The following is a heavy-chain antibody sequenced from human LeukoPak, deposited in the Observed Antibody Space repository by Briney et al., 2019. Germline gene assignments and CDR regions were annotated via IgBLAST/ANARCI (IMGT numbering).Heavy chain of an antibody. Sequence: PSETLSLTCTVSGGSISGYYWSWIRQPPGKGLEWIGEINHSGSTNYNPSLKSRVTISVDTSKNQFSLKLSSVTAADTAVYYCARVRYDSSGSLGGYYYYGMDVWGQGTTVTVSS. CDR3: ARVRYDSSGSLGGYYYYGMDV. CDR2: INHSGST. D-gene: IGHD3-22*01. J-gene: IGHJ6*02. CDR1: GGSISGYY. V-gene: IGHV4-34*01.